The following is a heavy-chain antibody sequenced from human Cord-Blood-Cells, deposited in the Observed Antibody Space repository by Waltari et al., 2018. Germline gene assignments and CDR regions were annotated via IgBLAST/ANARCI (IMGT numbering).Heavy chain of an antibody. CDR3: ASWDGDFDY. CDR2: INPNSGST. D-gene: IGHD4-17*01. V-gene: IGHV1-2*06. Sequence: QVQLVQSGAEVKKPGASVKVSCQASGYTVTGYYMHWVRQEPGQGLEWMGRINPNSGSTNYAQKFQGRVTMTRDTSISTAYMELSRLRSDDTAVYYCASWDGDFDYCGQGTLVTVSS. CDR1: GYTVTGYY. J-gene: IGHJ4*02.